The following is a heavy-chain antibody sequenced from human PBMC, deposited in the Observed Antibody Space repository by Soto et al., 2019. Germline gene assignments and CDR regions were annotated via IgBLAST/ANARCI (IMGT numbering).Heavy chain of an antibody. Sequence: SETLSLTCIVSGGSISSYHWSWIRQPPGKGLEWIGYIYYSGSTNYNPSLKSRVTISVDTSKNQFSLKLSSVTAADTAVYYCARHGIRYYYDDSAYYALDVWGQGTTVTVSS. V-gene: IGHV4-59*08. D-gene: IGHD3-22*01. J-gene: IGHJ6*02. CDR2: IYYSGST. CDR1: GGSISSYH. CDR3: ARHGIRYYYDDSAYYALDV.